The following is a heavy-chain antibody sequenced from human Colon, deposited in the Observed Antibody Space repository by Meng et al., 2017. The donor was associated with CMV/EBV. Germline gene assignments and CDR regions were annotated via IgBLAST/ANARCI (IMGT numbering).Heavy chain of an antibody. CDR1: GGTFSSYA. J-gene: IGHJ5*02. Sequence: SVKVSCQASGGTFSSYAISWVRQAPGQGLEWMGGIIPIFGTANYAQKFQGRVTITTDESTSTAYMELSSLRSEDTAVYYCSREDYMVRGVIIGTIWFDPWGQGTLVTVSS. V-gene: IGHV1-69*05. D-gene: IGHD3-10*01. CDR3: SREDYMVRGVIIGTIWFDP. CDR2: IIPIFGTA.